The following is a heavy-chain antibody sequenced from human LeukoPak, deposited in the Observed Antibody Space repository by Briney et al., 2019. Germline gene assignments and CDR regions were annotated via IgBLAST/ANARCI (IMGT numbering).Heavy chain of an antibody. D-gene: IGHD3-3*01. Sequence: GGSLRLSCAASGFTFRSFAVSWVCQAPGKGLEWVSVISGSGDSTYYADSVKGRFTISRDNSKNTLYLQMNSLRAEDTAIYYCTKGVVLTIFGMAWHAFDIWGQGTMVTVS. CDR2: ISGSGDST. CDR3: TKGVVLTIFGMAWHAFDI. CDR1: GFTFRSFA. V-gene: IGHV3-23*01. J-gene: IGHJ3*02.